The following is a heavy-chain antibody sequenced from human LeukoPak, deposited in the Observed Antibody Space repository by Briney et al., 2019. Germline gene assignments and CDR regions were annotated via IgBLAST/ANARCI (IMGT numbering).Heavy chain of an antibody. CDR1: GYTFTSYG. V-gene: IGHV1-2*06. Sequence: ASVKVSCKASGYTFTSYGISWVRQAPGQGLEWMGRINPNGGVTNYAQKFQGRVTMTRDTSISTAYMELSSLRSDDTAVYYCARDDCSSTSCSRDFDYWGQGTLVTVSS. CDR2: INPNGGVT. D-gene: IGHD2-2*01. CDR3: ARDDCSSTSCSRDFDY. J-gene: IGHJ4*02.